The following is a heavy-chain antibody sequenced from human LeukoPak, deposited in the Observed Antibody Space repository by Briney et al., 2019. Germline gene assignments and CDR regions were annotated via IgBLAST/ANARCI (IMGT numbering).Heavy chain of an antibody. CDR2: ISASGVGT. V-gene: IGHV3-23*01. CDR3: ANLRGSGSSYFDS. Sequence: GGSLRLSCAASGFAFSTYVMSWVRQAPGKGLEWVSTISASGVGTYYADSVKGRFTVSRDNSKNTLYLQMNSLRAEDTAVYFCANLRGSGSSYFDSWGQGTLVTVSS. D-gene: IGHD3-10*01. J-gene: IGHJ4*02. CDR1: GFAFSTYV.